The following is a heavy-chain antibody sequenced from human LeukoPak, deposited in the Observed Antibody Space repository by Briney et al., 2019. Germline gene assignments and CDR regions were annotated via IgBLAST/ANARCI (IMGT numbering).Heavy chain of an antibody. CDR1: GYSFTSYW. V-gene: IGHV5-51*01. Sequence: GESLKTSCKGSGYSFTSYWIGWVRQTPGKGLEWMGIIYPGDSDTRYSPSFQGQVTISADKSISTAYLQWSSLKASDTAMYYCARPYDSSGYYASGIDYWGQGTLVTVSS. D-gene: IGHD3-22*01. CDR2: IYPGDSDT. J-gene: IGHJ4*02. CDR3: ARPYDSSGYYASGIDY.